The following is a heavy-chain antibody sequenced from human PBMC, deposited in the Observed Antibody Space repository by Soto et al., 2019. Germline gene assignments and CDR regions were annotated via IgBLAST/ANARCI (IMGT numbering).Heavy chain of an antibody. J-gene: IGHJ4*02. D-gene: IGHD2-21*02. CDR1: GDRFTSYA. CDR3: ARSIVVVTALDY. Sequence: GASVKPSCKACGDRFTSYAMHWVRQAPGQRLEWMGWINAGNGNTKYSQKFQGRVTITRDTSASTAYMELSSLRSEDTAVYYCARSIVVVTALDYWGQGTLVTVSS. V-gene: IGHV1-3*01. CDR2: INAGNGNT.